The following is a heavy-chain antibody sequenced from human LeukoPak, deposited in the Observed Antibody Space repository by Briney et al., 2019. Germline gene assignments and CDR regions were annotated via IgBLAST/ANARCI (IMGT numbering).Heavy chain of an antibody. J-gene: IGHJ5*02. CDR3: AREVGAVAENWFDP. D-gene: IGHD1-26*01. Sequence: PGGSLRLSCAASGFTFSSYWMSWVRQAPGKGLEWVANIKQGGSEKYYVDSVKGRFTISRDNAKNSLYLQMNSLRAEDTAVYYCAREVGAVAENWFDPWGQGTLVTVSS. V-gene: IGHV3-7*01. CDR2: IKQGGSEK. CDR1: GFTFSSYW.